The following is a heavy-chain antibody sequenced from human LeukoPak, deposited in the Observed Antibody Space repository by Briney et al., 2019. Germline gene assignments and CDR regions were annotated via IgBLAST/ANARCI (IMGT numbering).Heavy chain of an antibody. CDR3: ARNRGSGSYFLYSFDY. J-gene: IGHJ4*02. D-gene: IGHD3-10*01. CDR2: IYSGGST. Sequence: GGSLRLSCAASGFTVSNHYMSWVRQAPGKGLEWVSVIYSGGSTYYADSVKGRFAISRDNSKNTVYLQMNSLRVEDTAVYYCARNRGSGSYFLYSFDYWGPGTLVTVSS. CDR1: GFTVSNHY. V-gene: IGHV3-53*01.